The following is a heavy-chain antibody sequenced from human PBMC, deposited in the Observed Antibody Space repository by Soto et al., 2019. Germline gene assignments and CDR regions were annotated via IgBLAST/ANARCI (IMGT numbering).Heavy chain of an antibody. CDR1: GYSFTTSG. CDR3: AKRLYGDYDY. CDR2: ISTYNGNS. Sequence: QAQLVQSGAEVKEPCASVKVSCKASGYSFTTSGITWVRQAPGQVLEWMGWISTYNGNSNYEQKLQDRVTLTTDTSPSTAYMELRSLRSYDTSVYYCAKRLYGDYDYWGQGPLVTVSS. D-gene: IGHD4-17*01. J-gene: IGHJ4*02. V-gene: IGHV1-18*01.